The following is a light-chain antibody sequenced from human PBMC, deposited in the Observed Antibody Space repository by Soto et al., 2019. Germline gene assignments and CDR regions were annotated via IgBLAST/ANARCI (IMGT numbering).Light chain of an antibody. J-gene: IGLJ1*01. Sequence: QSVLTQPPSASGTPGQTVTISCSGSSFNIGFNYVYWYQQLPGMAPKLLIHSNDERPSGVPDRFSGSKSGTSASLAISGLRSEDEAEYYFAAWDDSLRGGVFGTGTKLTVL. CDR3: AAWDDSLRGGV. V-gene: IGLV1-47*02. CDR2: SND. CDR1: SFNIGFNY.